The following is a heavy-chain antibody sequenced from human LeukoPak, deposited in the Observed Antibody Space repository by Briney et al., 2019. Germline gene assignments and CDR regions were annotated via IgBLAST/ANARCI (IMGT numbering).Heavy chain of an antibody. CDR1: GFTVSSNY. CDR2: IYSGGST. CDR3: ARDSPLGYCSSTSCRALGY. Sequence: GGSLRLSCAASGFTVSSNYMSWVRQAPGKGLEWVSVIYSGGSTYYADSVKGRSTISRDNAKNTLYLQMNSLRAEDTAVYYCARDSPLGYCSSTSCRALGYWGQGTLVTVSS. D-gene: IGHD2-2*01. J-gene: IGHJ4*02. V-gene: IGHV3-53*01.